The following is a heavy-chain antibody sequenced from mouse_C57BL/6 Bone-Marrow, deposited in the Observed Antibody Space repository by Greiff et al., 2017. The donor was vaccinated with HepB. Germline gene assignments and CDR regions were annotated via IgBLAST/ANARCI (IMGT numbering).Heavy chain of an antibody. J-gene: IGHJ1*03. V-gene: IGHV5-12*01. Sequence: EVKLVESGGGLVQPGGSLKLSCAASGFTFSDYYMYWVRQTPEKRLEWVAYISNGGGSTYYPDTVKGRFTISRDNAKNTLYLQMSRLKSEDTAMYYCARQGGMWGYFDVWGTGTTVTVSS. CDR2: ISNGGGST. CDR1: GFTFSDYY. CDR3: ARQGGMWGYFDV.